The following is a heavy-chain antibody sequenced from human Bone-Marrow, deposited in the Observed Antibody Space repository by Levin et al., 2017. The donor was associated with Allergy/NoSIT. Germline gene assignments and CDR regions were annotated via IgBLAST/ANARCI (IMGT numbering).Heavy chain of an antibody. J-gene: IGHJ4*02. CDR2: ISGSGGST. CDR3: AKGRSSGWYYFDY. Sequence: GGSLRLSCAASGFTFSSYVMSWVRQAPGKGLEWVSGISGSGGSTYYADSVKGRVTISRDNSKNTLYLQMNSLRAEDTAVYYCAKGRSSGWYYFDYWGQGTLVTVSS. CDR1: GFTFSSYV. V-gene: IGHV3-23*01. D-gene: IGHD6-19*01.